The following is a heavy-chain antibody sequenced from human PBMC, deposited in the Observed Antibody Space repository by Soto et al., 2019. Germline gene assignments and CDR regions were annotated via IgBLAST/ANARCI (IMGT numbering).Heavy chain of an antibody. Sequence: EVQLVESGGGLVKPGGSLRLSCAASGFTFSNAWMNWVRQAPGKGLEWVGRIKSKTDGGTTDYAAPVKGRFTISRDDSKNTLYLQMNSLKTEDTAVYYCTTDIVVVPALVNWFDPWGQGTLVTVSS. V-gene: IGHV3-15*07. J-gene: IGHJ5*02. D-gene: IGHD2-2*01. CDR2: IKSKTDGGTT. CDR1: GFTFSNAW. CDR3: TTDIVVVPALVNWFDP.